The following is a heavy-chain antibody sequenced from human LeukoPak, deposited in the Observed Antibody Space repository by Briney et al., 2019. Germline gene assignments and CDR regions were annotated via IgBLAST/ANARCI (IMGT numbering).Heavy chain of an antibody. CDR2: ISYSGGNT. D-gene: IGHD5-24*01. Sequence: GGSLRLSCAASGFTFSSYAMSWVRQAPGKGLEWVSAISYSGGNTYYADSVKGRFTISRDNSKNMLYLQMNNLRAEDTAVYYCAKKMASYPALSDSWGEGTLVTVSS. CDR3: AKKMASYPALSDS. V-gene: IGHV3-23*01. CDR1: GFTFSSYA. J-gene: IGHJ5*02.